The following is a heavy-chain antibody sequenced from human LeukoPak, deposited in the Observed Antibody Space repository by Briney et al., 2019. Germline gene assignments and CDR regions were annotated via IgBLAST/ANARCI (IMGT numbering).Heavy chain of an antibody. D-gene: IGHD6-19*01. CDR2: ISYDGSNK. Sequence: PGGSLRLSCAASGFTFSSYAMHWVRQAPGKGPEWVAVISYDGSNKYYADSVKGRFTISRDNSKNTLYLQMNSLRAEDTAVYYCAKDHAQWLVHRGLYFDYWGQGTLVTVSS. V-gene: IGHV3-30-3*01. CDR1: GFTFSSYA. CDR3: AKDHAQWLVHRGLYFDY. J-gene: IGHJ4*02.